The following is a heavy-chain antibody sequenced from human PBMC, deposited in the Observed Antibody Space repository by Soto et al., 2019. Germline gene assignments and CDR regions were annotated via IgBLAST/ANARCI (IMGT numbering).Heavy chain of an antibody. Sequence: EVQLLESGGGLVQPGGSLRLSCAASGFTFSSYAMSWVRQAPGKGLEWVSAISGSGGSTYYADSVKGRFTISRDSSKNTMYLQMNSLRAEDTAVYYCAKVRVGELVASTTLFFDYWGQGTLVTVSS. CDR2: ISGSGGST. V-gene: IGHV3-23*01. J-gene: IGHJ4*02. D-gene: IGHD3-16*01. CDR1: GFTFSSYA. CDR3: AKVRVGELVASTTLFFDY.